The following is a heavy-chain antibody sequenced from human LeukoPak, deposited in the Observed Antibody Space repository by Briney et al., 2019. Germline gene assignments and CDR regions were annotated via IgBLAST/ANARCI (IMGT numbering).Heavy chain of an antibody. Sequence: GGSLRLPCAASGFTFNYYSMNWVRQAPGKGLEWVSSISSTSSYIYYADSVKGRFTISRDNTKNSLSLQMNSPRAEDTAVYYCARGGVGYSSSWDFDYWGQGTLVTVSS. J-gene: IGHJ4*02. CDR3: ARGGVGYSSSWDFDY. D-gene: IGHD6-13*01. V-gene: IGHV3-21*01. CDR2: ISSTSSYI. CDR1: GFTFNYYS.